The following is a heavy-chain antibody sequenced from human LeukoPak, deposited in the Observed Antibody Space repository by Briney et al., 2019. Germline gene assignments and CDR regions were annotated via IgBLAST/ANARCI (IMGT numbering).Heavy chain of an antibody. CDR1: GFTFSSYA. CDR2: ISGSGDNT. D-gene: IGHD6-6*01. Sequence: GGSLRLSCAASGFTFSSYAMSWVRLVPGKGLEWVSVISGSGDNTYYADSVKGRFTISRDNSKNMLYLQMNSLRAEDTAVYYCAKWKYSNSGIDDYWGQGTLVTVSS. CDR3: AKWKYSNSGIDDY. V-gene: IGHV3-23*01. J-gene: IGHJ4*02.